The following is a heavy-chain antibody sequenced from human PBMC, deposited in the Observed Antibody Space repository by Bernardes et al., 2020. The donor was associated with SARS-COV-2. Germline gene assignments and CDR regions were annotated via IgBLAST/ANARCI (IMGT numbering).Heavy chain of an antibody. CDR1: GFTFSSYS. J-gene: IGHJ3*02. Sequence: GGSLRLSCAASGFTFSSYSMNWVRQGPGKGLEWVSYISRGSSTINYVDSVKGRFTISRDDAKNSLYLQMNSLRDEDTAVYYCARDRGGYTYGLDAFDIWGQGTMVTVSS. CDR2: ISRGSSTI. CDR3: ARDRGGYTYGLDAFDI. D-gene: IGHD5-18*01. V-gene: IGHV3-48*02.